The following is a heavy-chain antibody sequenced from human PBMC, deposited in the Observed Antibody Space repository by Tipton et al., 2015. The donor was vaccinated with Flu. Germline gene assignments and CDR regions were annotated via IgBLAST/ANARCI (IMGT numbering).Heavy chain of an antibody. D-gene: IGHD1-26*01. J-gene: IGHJ5*02. Sequence: TLSLTCTVSGGSIVAYYWTWIRQSPGKGLEWIGYVFYNGATDCNPSLEGRVTISVDRSKNEVSLKLRSVTAADTAVYYCATGRLPSDTTPWFAPWGQGPLVPVPS. CDR1: GGSIVAYY. V-gene: IGHV4-59*01. CDR2: VFYNGAT. CDR3: ATGRLPSDTTPWFAP.